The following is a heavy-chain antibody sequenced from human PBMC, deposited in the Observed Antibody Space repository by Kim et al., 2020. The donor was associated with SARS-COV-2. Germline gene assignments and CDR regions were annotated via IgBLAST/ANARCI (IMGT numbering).Heavy chain of an antibody. CDR3: ARIKSVTTLLYYYYMDV. J-gene: IGHJ6*03. CDR2: INRREST. D-gene: IGHD1-1*01. Sequence: SETLSLTCAVYGGSLSTYYWSWIRQAPGKGLEWIGEINRRESTSYNPSLKSRVTISIDTSKNQFSLKLSSVTAADTGVYYCARIKSVTTLLYYYYMDVWGKRTTVIVSS. CDR1: GGSLSTYY. V-gene: IGHV4-34*01.